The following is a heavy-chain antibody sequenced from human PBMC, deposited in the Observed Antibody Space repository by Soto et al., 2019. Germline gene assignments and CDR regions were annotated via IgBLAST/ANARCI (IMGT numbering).Heavy chain of an antibody. J-gene: IGHJ6*02. CDR2: VYPGDSDT. D-gene: IGHD2-8*01. CDR3: MILPNGHIHSHQMGGMDV. Sequence: GESLKISCQGSGYSFSNYWIGWVRQMPGKGLEWMGIVYPGDSDTRYSPSLQGQITISADRSTSTAYLQWSSLKASDTAMYYCMILPNGHIHSHQMGGMDVWGQGTTVTVSS. V-gene: IGHV5-51*01. CDR1: GYSFSNYW.